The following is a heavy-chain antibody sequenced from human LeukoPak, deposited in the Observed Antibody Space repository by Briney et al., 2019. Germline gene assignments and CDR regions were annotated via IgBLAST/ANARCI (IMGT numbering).Heavy chain of an antibody. J-gene: IGHJ4*02. Sequence: GASLKISCKGSGYSFTSYWIGWARQMPGKGLEWMGIIYPGDSDTKYSPSFQGQVTISADKSISTAYLQGSSLKASDTAMYYCARREGQSSSLDYWGQGTLVTVSS. CDR2: IYPGDSDT. D-gene: IGHD6-13*01. CDR3: ARREGQSSSLDY. V-gene: IGHV5-51*01. CDR1: GYSFTSYW.